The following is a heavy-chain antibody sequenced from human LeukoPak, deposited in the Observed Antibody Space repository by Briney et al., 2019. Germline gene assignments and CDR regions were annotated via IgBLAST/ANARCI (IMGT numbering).Heavy chain of an antibody. CDR3: ARGDGEAASLWENWFDP. CDR2: INPRGGST. CDR1: VYTFTSYY. Sequence: ASVKVSCRASVYTFTSYYMHWIRQAPGQGPEWVGIINPRGGSTQYTQKFQGRVTMTRDMSTSTVYMELRSLRSEDTAIYYCARGDGEAASLWENWFDPWGQGNLVTVSS. J-gene: IGHJ5*02. D-gene: IGHD6-13*01. V-gene: IGHV1-46*01.